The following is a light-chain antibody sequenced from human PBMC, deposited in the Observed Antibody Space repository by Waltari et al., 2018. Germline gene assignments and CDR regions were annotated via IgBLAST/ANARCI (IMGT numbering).Light chain of an antibody. CDR2: DVS. J-gene: IGLJ1*01. V-gene: IGLV2-14*03. CDR1: SSDVGGYNY. CDR3: SSDTGSSTNFV. Sequence: QSALTQPASVSGSPGQSITISCTGTSSDVGGYNYVSWYQQHPGKAPKLMIFDVSNRPSGVSNRFSGSKSGNTASLTISGLQAEDEADYYCSSDTGSSTNFVFGTGTKVTVL.